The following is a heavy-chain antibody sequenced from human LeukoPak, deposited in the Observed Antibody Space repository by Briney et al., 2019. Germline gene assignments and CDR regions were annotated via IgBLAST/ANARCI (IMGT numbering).Heavy chain of an antibody. CDR3: ARGTYYYDSSGPENWFDP. D-gene: IGHD3-22*01. V-gene: IGHV4-39*07. Sequence: TSETLSLTCTVSGGSISSSSYYWGWIRQPPGKGLEWIGSIYYSGSTYYNPSLKSRVTISVDTSKNQFSLKLSSVTAADTAVYYCARGTYYYDSSGPENWFDPWGQGTLVTVSS. CDR1: GGSISSSSYY. J-gene: IGHJ5*02. CDR2: IYYSGST.